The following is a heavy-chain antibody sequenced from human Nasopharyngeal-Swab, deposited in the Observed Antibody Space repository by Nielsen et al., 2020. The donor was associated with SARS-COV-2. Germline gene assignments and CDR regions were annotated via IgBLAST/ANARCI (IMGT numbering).Heavy chain of an antibody. CDR3: ARCTGGRSYDILTGYTYQYYCNDMDV. D-gene: IGHD3-9*01. Sequence: GESLKISCAASGFNFSSYSMNWVRQAPGKGLEWVANIKEDESEKYYVDSVKGRCTVSRDNAKNLLFLQMNSLRAEDTAVYYCARCTGGRSYDILTGYTYQYYCNDMDVWGQGTTVTVAS. CDR2: IKEDESEK. V-gene: IGHV3-7*01. CDR1: GFNFSSYS. J-gene: IGHJ6*02.